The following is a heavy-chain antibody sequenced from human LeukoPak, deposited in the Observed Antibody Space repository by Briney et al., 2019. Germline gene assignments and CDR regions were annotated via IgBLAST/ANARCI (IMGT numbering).Heavy chain of an antibody. CDR3: ARAGRCFGWSSFDI. J-gene: IGHJ3*02. D-gene: IGHD3-9*01. CDR2: ISYDGSNK. CDR1: GFTFSSYA. V-gene: IGHV3-30*04. Sequence: GGSLRLSRAASGFTFSSYAMHWVRQAPRKGLEWVAVISYDGSNKYYADSVKGRFTISRDNSKNTLYLQMNSLRAEDTAVYYCARAGRCFGWSSFDIWGQGTMVTVSS.